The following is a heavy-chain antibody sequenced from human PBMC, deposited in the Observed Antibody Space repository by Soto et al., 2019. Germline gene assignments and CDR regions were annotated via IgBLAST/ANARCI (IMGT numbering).Heavy chain of an antibody. CDR3: AVPAALFYYGMAV. D-gene: IGHD2-2*01. Sequence: SVKVSCNASGGTFSSYAISWVRQAPGQGLEWMGGIIPIFGTANYAQKFQGRVTITADESTSTAYMELSSLRSEDTAVYYCAVPAALFYYGMAVWGQGTTVTVS. CDR1: GGTFSSYA. V-gene: IGHV1-69*13. J-gene: IGHJ6*02. CDR2: IIPIFGTA.